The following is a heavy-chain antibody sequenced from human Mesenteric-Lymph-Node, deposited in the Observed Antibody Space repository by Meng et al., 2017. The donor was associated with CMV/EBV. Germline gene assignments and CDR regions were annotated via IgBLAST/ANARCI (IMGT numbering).Heavy chain of an antibody. CDR2: IYYSGST. V-gene: IGHV4-59*01. CDR1: GGSISSYY. CDR3: ARDLGGGSIGYYYGMDV. Sequence: GSLRLSCTVSGGSISSYYWSWIRQPPGKGLEWIGYIYYSGSTNYNPSLKSRVTISVDTSKNQFSLKLSSVTAADTAVYYCARDLGGGSIGYYYGMDVWGQGTTVTVSS. J-gene: IGHJ6*02. D-gene: IGHD2-15*01.